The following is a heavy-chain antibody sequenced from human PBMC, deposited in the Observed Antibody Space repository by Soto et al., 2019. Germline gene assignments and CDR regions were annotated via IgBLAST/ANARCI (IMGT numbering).Heavy chain of an antibody. D-gene: IGHD3-22*01. CDR1: GFTFSYYS. CDR3: ARGRYYDSSLSDY. V-gene: IGHV3-21*01. CDR2: ISSSGSYI. Sequence: PGGSLRLSCAASGFTFSYYSMIWVRQAPGKGLEWVSSISSSGSYIYYADSVNGRFTIPRDNAENSLYLQMNSLRVEDTAVYYCARGRYYDSSLSDYWGQGTLVTVSS. J-gene: IGHJ4*02.